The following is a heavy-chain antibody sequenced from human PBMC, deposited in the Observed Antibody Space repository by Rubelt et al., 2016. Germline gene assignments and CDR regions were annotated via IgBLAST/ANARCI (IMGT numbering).Heavy chain of an antibody. J-gene: IGHJ4*02. Sequence: QVQLRQWGAGLLKPSETLSLTCDVYGGSLTDFYWNWIRQTPGKGLEWIGDINKSGNTDYNPSLKSRVTISVDTSKNQFSLKLSAVTAADTAVYYCATRYCGGGSCYFYPEYHLDYWGQGTLVTVSS. CDR3: ATRYCGGGSCYFYPEYHLDY. D-gene: IGHD2-15*01. CDR2: INKSGNT. V-gene: IGHV4-34*02. CDR1: GGSLTDFY.